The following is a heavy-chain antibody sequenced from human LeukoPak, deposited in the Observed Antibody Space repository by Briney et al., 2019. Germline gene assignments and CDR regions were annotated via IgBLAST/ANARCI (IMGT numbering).Heavy chain of an antibody. CDR3: ARATYYYDSSGYPLDY. Sequence: GGSLRLSCAASGFTFSDYYMSWIRQAPGKGLEWVSYISSSGSTIYYADSVKGRFTISRDNAKNSLYLQMNSLRAEDTAVYYCARATYYYDSSGYPLDYWGQGTLVTVSS. V-gene: IGHV3-11*04. J-gene: IGHJ4*02. D-gene: IGHD3-22*01. CDR2: ISSSGSTI. CDR1: GFTFSDYY.